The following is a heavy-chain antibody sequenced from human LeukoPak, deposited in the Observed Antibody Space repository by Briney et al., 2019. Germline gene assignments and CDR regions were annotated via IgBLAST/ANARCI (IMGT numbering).Heavy chain of an antibody. D-gene: IGHD2-15*01. V-gene: IGHV1-8*01. Sequence: ASVKVSCKASGYTFTSYDINWVRQATGQGLEWMGWMNPNSGNTGYAQKFQGRVTMTRNTSISTAYMELSSLRSEDTAVYYCARGSVVVDQNYYYYGMDVWGQGTTVTVSS. CDR3: ARGSVVVDQNYYYYGMDV. J-gene: IGHJ6*02. CDR1: GYTFTSYD. CDR2: MNPNSGNT.